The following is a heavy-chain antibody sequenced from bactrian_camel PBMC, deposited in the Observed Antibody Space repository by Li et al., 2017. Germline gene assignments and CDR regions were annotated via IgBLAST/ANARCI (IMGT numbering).Heavy chain of an antibody. CDR3: AHDRSLVRADGYCLWGFFAY. Sequence: QVQLVESGGGSVEAGGSLTLSCVMTGYFYTAACMAWFRQVPGKGREGVAYVYTSGDRIGYGDSVEGRFTISSDKDKNTVTLQMDSLKPEDTAMYYCAHDRSLVRADGYCLWGFFAYWGQGTQVTVS. V-gene: IGHV3S1*01. CDR2: VYTSGDRI. J-gene: IGHJ6*01. D-gene: IGHD3*01. CDR1: GYFYTAAC.